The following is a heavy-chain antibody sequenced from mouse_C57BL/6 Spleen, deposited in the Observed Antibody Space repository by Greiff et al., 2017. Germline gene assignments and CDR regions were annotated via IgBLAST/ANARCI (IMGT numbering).Heavy chain of an antibody. CDR2: IHPNSGST. J-gene: IGHJ3*01. D-gene: IGHD4-1*01. CDR1: GYTFTSYW. CDR3: ARDWDVGAWFAY. Sequence: QVQLQQPGAELVKPGASVKLSCKASGYTFTSYWMHWVKQRPGQGLEWIGMIHPNSGSTNYNEKFKSKATLTVDHSYSTDYMQLSSLTSEYSAVYYCARDWDVGAWFAYWGQGTLVTVAA. V-gene: IGHV1-64*01.